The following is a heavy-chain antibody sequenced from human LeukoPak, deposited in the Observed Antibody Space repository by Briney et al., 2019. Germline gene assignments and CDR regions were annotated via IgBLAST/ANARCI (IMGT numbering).Heavy chain of an antibody. Sequence: PSETLSLTCTVSGGSISSYYWSWIRQPPGKGLEWIGYIYYTGSTNYNPSLESRVTISLDTSKNQFSLKLSSVTAADTAVYYCARDKRDSSSFDYWGQGTLVTVSS. D-gene: IGHD6-6*01. CDR1: GGSISSYY. V-gene: IGHV4-59*01. CDR2: IYYTGST. CDR3: ARDKRDSSSFDY. J-gene: IGHJ4*02.